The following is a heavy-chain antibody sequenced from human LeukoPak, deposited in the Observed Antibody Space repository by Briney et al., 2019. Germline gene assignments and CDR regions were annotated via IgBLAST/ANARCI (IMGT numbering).Heavy chain of an antibody. V-gene: IGHV1-2*02. CDR2: INPNSGGT. Sequence: GASVKVSCKASGYTFTGYYMHWVRQAPGQGLEWMGWINPNSGGTNYAQKFQGRVTMTRDTSISTAYMELSRLRSDDTAVYYCARTVFLEWLLRDRYFDYWGQGTLVTVSS. CDR1: GYTFTGYY. D-gene: IGHD3-3*01. J-gene: IGHJ4*02. CDR3: ARTVFLEWLLRDRYFDY.